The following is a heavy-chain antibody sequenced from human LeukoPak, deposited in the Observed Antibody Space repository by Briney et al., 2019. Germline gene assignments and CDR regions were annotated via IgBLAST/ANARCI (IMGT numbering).Heavy chain of an antibody. D-gene: IGHD3-10*01. CDR3: ARVSGLNWFDP. V-gene: IGHV4-59*01. Sequence: SETLSLTCTVAGGSISSYYWSWIRQPPGKGLEWIAYIYYTGSTNYNPSLKSRVTISVNTSKNQFSLKLSSVTAADAAVYYCARVSGLNWFDPWGQGTLVTVSS. CDR1: GGSISSYY. J-gene: IGHJ5*02. CDR2: IYYTGST.